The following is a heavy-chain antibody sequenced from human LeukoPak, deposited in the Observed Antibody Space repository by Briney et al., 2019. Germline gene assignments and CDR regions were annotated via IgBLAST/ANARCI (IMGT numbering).Heavy chain of an antibody. D-gene: IGHD4-17*01. V-gene: IGHV3-30*03. CDR3: ASIAGSTTVTTPPFDY. CDR2: ISYDGSNK. CDR1: GFTFSSYG. Sequence: GGSLRLSCAASGFTFSSYGMHWVRQAPAKGLEWGAVISYDGSNKYYADSAKGRFTISRDNSKNTLYLQMNSLRAEDTAVYYCASIAGSTTVTTPPFDYWGQGTLVTVSS. J-gene: IGHJ4*02.